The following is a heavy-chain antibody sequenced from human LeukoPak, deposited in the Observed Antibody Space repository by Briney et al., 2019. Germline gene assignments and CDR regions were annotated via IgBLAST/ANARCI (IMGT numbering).Heavy chain of an antibody. Sequence: GGSLRLSCVASGFTFNTHALSWVRQAPGKGLEWVSAMNGNGQKTYYADSVKGRFTISRDNAKNSLYLQMNSLRAEDTAVYYCARDIYVWGGYRYSVSADYWGQGTLVTVSS. D-gene: IGHD3-16*02. J-gene: IGHJ4*02. CDR3: ARDIYVWGGYRYSVSADY. CDR1: GFTFNTHA. V-gene: IGHV3-23*01. CDR2: MNGNGQKT.